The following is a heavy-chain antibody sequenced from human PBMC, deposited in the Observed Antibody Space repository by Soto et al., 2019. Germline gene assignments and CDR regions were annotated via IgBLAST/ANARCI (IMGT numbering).Heavy chain of an antibody. CDR1: GGSFSGYY. CDR2: INHSGST. Sequence: PSETLSLTCAVYGGSFSGYYWSWIRQPPGKGLEWIGEINHSGSTNYNPSLKSRVTISVDTSKNQFSLKLSSVTAADTAVYYCARGTSIRFLNWFDPWGQGTLVTVPQ. V-gene: IGHV4-34*01. J-gene: IGHJ5*02. D-gene: IGHD3-3*01. CDR3: ARGTSIRFLNWFDP.